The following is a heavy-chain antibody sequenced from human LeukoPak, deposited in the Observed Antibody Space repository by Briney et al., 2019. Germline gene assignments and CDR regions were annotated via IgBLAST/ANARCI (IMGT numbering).Heavy chain of an antibody. CDR2: ISGSGGST. J-gene: IGHJ6*03. V-gene: IGHV3-23*01. D-gene: IGHD4-11*01. CDR3: AKVGTVTTGYMDV. CDR1: GFTFRRYG. Sequence: PGGSLRLSCAASGFTFRRYGMSWVRQAPGKGLEWVSAISGSGGSTYYADSVKGRFTISRDNSKNTLYLQMNSLRAEDTAVYYCAKVGTVTTGYMDVWGKGTTVTVSS.